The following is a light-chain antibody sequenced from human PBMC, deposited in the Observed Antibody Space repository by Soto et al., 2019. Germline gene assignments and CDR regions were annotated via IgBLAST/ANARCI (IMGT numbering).Light chain of an antibody. V-gene: IGKV3D-15*01. CDR3: QQYNNWGLS. J-gene: IGKJ4*01. CDR1: EMVGTN. Sequence: IVLTQSPATLSVSPGERVTLSCRASEMVGTNLAWYQQRPGQPPRLLIYGSSTRATGISATFSGSGSRTEFTLTISSLQSEDSAVYYCQQYNNWGLSFGGGTRVEIK. CDR2: GSS.